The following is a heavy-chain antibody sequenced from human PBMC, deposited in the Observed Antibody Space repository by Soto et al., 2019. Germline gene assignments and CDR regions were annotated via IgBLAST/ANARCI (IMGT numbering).Heavy chain of an antibody. CDR1: GFSFSISP. D-gene: IGHD7-27*01. V-gene: IGHV3-30-3*01. J-gene: IGHJ4*02. CDR2: ISYDGTNK. Sequence: LRLSCAASGFSFSISPMHWVRQAPGKGPEWVALISYDGTNKFYADSVKGRFTISRDNSKSTLYLQVDSLRPEDAAVYYCARDPKTSGGQHWAFNYFDSWGQGALVTVSS. CDR3: ARDPKTSGGQHWAFNYFDS.